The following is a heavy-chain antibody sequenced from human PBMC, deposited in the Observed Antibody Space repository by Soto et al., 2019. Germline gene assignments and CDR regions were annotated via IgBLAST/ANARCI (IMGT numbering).Heavy chain of an antibody. CDR1: CGSISGSY. D-gene: IGHD6-19*01. V-gene: IGHV4-59*01. Sequence: SETLSLTCAVSCGSISGSYWSWIRQSPGKGLEWLSYVYYTGSTNYSPSLRSRVSISVDTSKNEFSLRLSSVTAADTAVYFCARSVAVPGAHIDYWGQGTQVTVSS. CDR3: ARSVAVPGAHIDY. CDR2: VYYTGST. J-gene: IGHJ4*02.